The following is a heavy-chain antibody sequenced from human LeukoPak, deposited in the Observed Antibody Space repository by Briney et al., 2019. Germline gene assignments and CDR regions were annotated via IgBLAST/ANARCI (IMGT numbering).Heavy chain of an antibody. J-gene: IGHJ4*02. CDR1: GFTFSSYW. D-gene: IGHD3-10*01. CDR3: TRDALFGSGRTHLDF. V-gene: IGHV3-7*04. Sequence: GGSLRLSCAASGFTFSSYWMNWVRQAPGKGLEWVSNIIQDGSAEYYVDSVKGRFTISRDNAKNTPSLQMNRLNVDDTGVYFCTRDALFGSGRTHLDFWSQGTLVSVSS. CDR2: IIQDGSAE.